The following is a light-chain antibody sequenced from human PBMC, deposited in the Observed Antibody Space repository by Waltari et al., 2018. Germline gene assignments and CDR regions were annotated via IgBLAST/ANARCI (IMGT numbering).Light chain of an antibody. CDR2: GAS. CDR3: QKYDRLPAT. Sequence: SCRASQSVSRFLAWYQQKPGQAPRLLIYGASTRATGIPDRFSGSGSGTDFSLTISRLEPEYFAVYYCQKYDRLPATFGQGTKVEIK. CDR1: QSVSRF. V-gene: IGKV3-20*01. J-gene: IGKJ1*01.